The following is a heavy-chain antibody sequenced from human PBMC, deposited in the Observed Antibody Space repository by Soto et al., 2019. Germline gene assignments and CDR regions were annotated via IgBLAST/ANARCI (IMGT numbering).Heavy chain of an antibody. CDR1: GFTFSSYA. V-gene: IGHV3-30-3*01. D-gene: IGHD2-15*01. Sequence: QVQLVESGGGVVQPGRSLRLSCAASGFTFSSYAMHWVRQAPGKGLEWVAVISYDGSNKYYADSVKGRFTISRDNSRNTRYRQINSLRAEDTAVYYCARDLRRCSAGSCPKAAYYYYYGMDVWGQGTTVTVSS. CDR2: ISYDGSNK. J-gene: IGHJ6*02. CDR3: ARDLRRCSAGSCPKAAYYYYYGMDV.